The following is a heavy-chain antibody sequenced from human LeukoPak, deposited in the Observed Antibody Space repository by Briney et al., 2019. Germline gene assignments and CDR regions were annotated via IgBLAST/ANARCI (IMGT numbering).Heavy chain of an antibody. D-gene: IGHD3-3*01. J-gene: IGHJ4*02. CDR1: GFTFSSYW. V-gene: IGHV3-7*01. CDR2: IKQDGGET. Sequence: GGSLRLSCAASGFTFSSYWMTWVRQAPGKGLEWVANIKQDGGETYYLDSVKGRFTISRDNAKNSLYLQMNSLRAEDTAVYYCARVSAEWLLFYWGQGTLVTVSS. CDR3: ARVSAEWLLFY.